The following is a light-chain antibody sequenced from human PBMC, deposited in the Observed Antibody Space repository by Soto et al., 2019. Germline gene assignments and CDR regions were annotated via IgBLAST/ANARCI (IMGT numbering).Light chain of an antibody. CDR3: SSYTTSNTRQIV. CDR1: SSDVVGYNY. V-gene: IGLV2-14*01. J-gene: IGLJ1*01. Sequence: QSVLTQPASVSGSPGQSITISCTGTSSDVVGYNYVSWYQQHPGKAPKFMIYDVSNRPSGVSNLFSGSKSGNTASLTISGLQAEDEADYYCSSYTTSNTRQIVFGTGTKVTVL. CDR2: DVS.